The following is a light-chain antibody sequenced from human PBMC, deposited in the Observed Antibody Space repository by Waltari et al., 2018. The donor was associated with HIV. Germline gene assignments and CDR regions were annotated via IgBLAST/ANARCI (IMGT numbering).Light chain of an antibody. V-gene: IGKV1-5*03. J-gene: IGKJ1*01. CDR3: QQYNYSPWT. CDR1: HSVSSW. Sequence: DIQMTQSPSTLSASVGDRVTITCRASHSVSSWLAWPELLIYGASSLKSGVPSRFSGSGSGTEFTLTISGLQPDDFATYYCQQYNYSPWTFGQGTKVDVK. CDR2: GAS.